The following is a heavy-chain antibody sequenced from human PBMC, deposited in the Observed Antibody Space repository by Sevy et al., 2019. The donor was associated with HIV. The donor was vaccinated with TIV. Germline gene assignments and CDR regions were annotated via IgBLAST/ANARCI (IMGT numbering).Heavy chain of an antibody. V-gene: IGHV3-7*01. CDR3: ARGGPLVDAALIPWGMDV. CDR1: GFTFSNYW. D-gene: IGHD5-18*01. Sequence: GGSLRLSCAASGFTFSNYWMNWVRQAPGKGLEWVANIKQGGNEKYYVDSVKGRLTLSRDNAKNSVFLQMNSLRAEDTAVYYCARGGPLVDAALIPWGMDVWGQGTTVTVSS. CDR2: IKQGGNEK. J-gene: IGHJ6*02.